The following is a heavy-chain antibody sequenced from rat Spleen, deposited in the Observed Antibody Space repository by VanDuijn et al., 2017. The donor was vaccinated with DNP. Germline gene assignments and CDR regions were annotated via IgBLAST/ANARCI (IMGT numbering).Heavy chain of an antibody. CDR1: GFSLTSYH. CDR3: ARGLPWSYFDY. D-gene: IGHD1-1*01. CDR2: IQSGGST. Sequence: QVQLKESGPGLVQPSQTLSLTCTVSGFSLTSYHVHWVRQPPGKGLEWMGRIQSGGSTDYNSALKSRLVISRDNSKSEVFLKMNRVQTEDTAMYFCARGLPWSYFDYLSQGVMVTVSS. J-gene: IGHJ2*01. V-gene: IGHV2-27*01.